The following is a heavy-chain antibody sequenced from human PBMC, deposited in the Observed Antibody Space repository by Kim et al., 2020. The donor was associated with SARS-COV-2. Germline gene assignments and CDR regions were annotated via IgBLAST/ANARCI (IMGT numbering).Heavy chain of an antibody. Sequence: LKNRVTMSLDTSKNHFSLKLSSVTAADTAVYYCARAPDIVVVVATRVFDYWGQGTLVTVSS. CDR3: ARAPDIVVVVATRVFDY. D-gene: IGHD2-15*01. J-gene: IGHJ4*02. V-gene: IGHV4-34*01.